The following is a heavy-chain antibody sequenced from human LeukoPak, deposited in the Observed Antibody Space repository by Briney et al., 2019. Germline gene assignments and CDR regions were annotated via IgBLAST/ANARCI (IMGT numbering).Heavy chain of an antibody. CDR1: GGSISSSSYY. D-gene: IGHD3-16*02. Sequence: PSETLSLTCTVSGGSISSSSYYWGWIRQPPGKGLEWIGSIYYSGSTYYNPSLKSRVTISVDTSKNQFSLKLSSVTAADTAVYYCARGSDYVWGSYRPKYYFDYWGQGTLVTVSS. CDR2: IYYSGST. CDR3: ARGSDYVWGSYRPKYYFDY. V-gene: IGHV4-39*01. J-gene: IGHJ4*02.